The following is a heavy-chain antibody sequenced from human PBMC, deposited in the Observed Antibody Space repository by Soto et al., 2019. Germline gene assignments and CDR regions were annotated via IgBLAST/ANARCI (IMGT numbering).Heavy chain of an antibody. J-gene: IGHJ4*02. D-gene: IGHD1-26*01. V-gene: IGHV4-28*01. CDR1: GYSISNDNW. CDR2: THHTGFT. CDR3: ATKDNGKYFFDN. Sequence: QVQLQESGPGLVKPSDTLSLTCGVSGYSISNDNWWVWIRQPPGKGLEWIGYTHHTGFTYSNPSLKSRLTMSVDTSKNQFSLKLSSVTAVDTAVYYCATKDNGKYFFDNWGQGTLVTVSS.